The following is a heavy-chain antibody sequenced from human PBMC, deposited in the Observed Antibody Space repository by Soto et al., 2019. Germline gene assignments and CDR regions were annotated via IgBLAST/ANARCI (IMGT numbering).Heavy chain of an antibody. D-gene: IGHD3-9*01. V-gene: IGHV4-34*01. CDR1: GGSFSGYY. CDR2: INHSGST. Sequence: NPSETLSLTCAVYGGSFSGYYWSWIRQPPGKGLEWIGEINHSGSTNYNPSLKSRVTISVDTSKNQFSLKLSSVTAADTAVYYCARGRLVLRYFDRPSYYFDYWGQGTLVTVSS. CDR3: ARGRLVLRYFDRPSYYFDY. J-gene: IGHJ4*02.